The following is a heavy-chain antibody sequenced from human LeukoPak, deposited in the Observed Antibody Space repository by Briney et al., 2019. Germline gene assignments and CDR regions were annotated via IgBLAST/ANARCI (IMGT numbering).Heavy chain of an antibody. CDR1: WFTFRSYA. J-gene: IGHJ4*02. CDR2: VKSDGSST. CDR3: ARDGFLGPVTAYLDY. V-gene: IGHV3-74*01. Sequence: QPGGSLRLSCAASWFTFRSYAVHCVRDAPGEGLVGFSSVKSDGSSTSYADSVKGRFTISIDNARNTLYLQMNSLRAEDTAVYYCARDGFLGPVTAYLDYWGQGPPVTASS. D-gene: IGHD2-21*02.